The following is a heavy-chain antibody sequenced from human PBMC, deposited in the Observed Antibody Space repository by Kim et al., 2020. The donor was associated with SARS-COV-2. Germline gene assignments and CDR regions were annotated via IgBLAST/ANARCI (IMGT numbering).Heavy chain of an antibody. Sequence: VKVRFTIPRDTSKNTLYLQMNSLRAEDTAVYYCARDNVAGTLYYYYGMDVWGQGTTVTVSS. D-gene: IGHD6-19*01. CDR3: ARDNVAGTLYYYYGMDV. V-gene: IGHV3-53*01. J-gene: IGHJ6*02.